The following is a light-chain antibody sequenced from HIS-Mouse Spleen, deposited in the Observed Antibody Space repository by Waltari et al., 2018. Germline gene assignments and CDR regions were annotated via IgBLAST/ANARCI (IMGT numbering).Light chain of an antibody. J-gene: IGLJ1*01. CDR3: CSYAGSYTGV. CDR2: RNN. Sequence: QSVLTQPPSASGTPGQRVTISCSRSSSHIGSHYVNWYQQLPGTAPKLLIYRNNQRPSGVPDRFSGSKSGTSASLTISGLQAEDEADYYCCSYAGSYTGVFGTGTKVTVL. CDR1: SSHIGSHY. V-gene: IGLV1-44*01.